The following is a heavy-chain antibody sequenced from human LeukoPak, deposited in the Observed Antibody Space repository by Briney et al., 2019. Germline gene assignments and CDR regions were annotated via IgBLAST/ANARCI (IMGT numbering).Heavy chain of an antibody. CDR3: AREGTYCSRTNCYDSFLDY. D-gene: IGHD2-2*01. J-gene: IGHJ4*02. CDR2: IYTSGST. V-gene: IGHV4-4*07. CDR1: GDSIRSFY. Sequence: ASETLSLTCSVSGDSIRSFYWSWIRQPAGKGLEWIGRIYTSGSTNYNPSLKTRVTMSVDTSKNQFSLRLSSVTAADTAVYYRAREGTYCSRTNCYDSFLDYWGQGTLVTVSS.